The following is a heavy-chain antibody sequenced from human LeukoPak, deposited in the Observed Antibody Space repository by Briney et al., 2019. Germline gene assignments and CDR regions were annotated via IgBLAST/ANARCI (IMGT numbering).Heavy chain of an antibody. CDR1: GYTFTSYD. CDR3: AGAQDDFWSGYPPHYMDV. J-gene: IGHJ6*03. V-gene: IGHV1-8*01. Sequence: ASVKVSCKASGYTFTSYDINWVRQATGQGLEWMGWMNPKSGNTGYAQKFQGRVTMTRNTSISTAYMELSSLRSEDTAVYYCAGAQDDFWSGYPPHYMDVWGKGTTVTVSS. D-gene: IGHD3-3*01. CDR2: MNPKSGNT.